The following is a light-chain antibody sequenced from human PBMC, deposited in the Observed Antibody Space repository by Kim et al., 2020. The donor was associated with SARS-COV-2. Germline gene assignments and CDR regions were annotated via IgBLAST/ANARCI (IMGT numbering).Light chain of an antibody. J-gene: IGLJ3*02. CDR1: SSDVGGYNY. CDR2: EVT. CDR3: SSYTSGIAWV. Sequence: GQPVTISCTGTSSDVGGYNYVSWYQQHPGKAPKLMIYEVTKRPSGVPDRFSGSKSGNTASLTVSGLQAEDEADYYCSSYTSGIAWVFGGGTQLTVL. V-gene: IGLV2-8*01.